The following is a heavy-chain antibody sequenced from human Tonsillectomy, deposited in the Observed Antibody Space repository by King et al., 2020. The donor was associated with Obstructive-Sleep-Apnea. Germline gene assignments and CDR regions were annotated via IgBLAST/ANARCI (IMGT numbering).Heavy chain of an antibody. CDR3: ASSVGGATSAVFDY. CDR1: GYSFTNSW. D-gene: IGHD1-26*01. V-gene: IGHV5-10-1*03. CDR2: IDPSDSYT. J-gene: IGHJ4*01. Sequence: VQLVQSGAEVKKPGESLRISCKGSGYSFTNSWISWVRQMSGTGLEWMGRIDPSDSYTNYSPSFRGHVTISTDKSISTAYLQWSSLRASDTAMYYFASSVGGATSAVFDYWGLGTLVTVSS.